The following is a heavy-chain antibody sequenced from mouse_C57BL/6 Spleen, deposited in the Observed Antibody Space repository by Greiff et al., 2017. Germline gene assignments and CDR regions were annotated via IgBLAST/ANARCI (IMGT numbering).Heavy chain of an antibody. Sequence: QVQLKQSGAELMKPGASVKLSCKATGYTFTGYCIEWVKQRPGHGLEWIGEILPGSGSTNYTEKFKGKATFTADTSSNTAYMQLSSLTTEDSAIYYCERGGSCSYYFDYWGQGTTLTVSS. CDR2: ILPGSGST. D-gene: IGHD1-1*01. CDR1: GYTFTGYC. V-gene: IGHV1-9*01. J-gene: IGHJ2*01. CDR3: ERGGSCSYYFDY.